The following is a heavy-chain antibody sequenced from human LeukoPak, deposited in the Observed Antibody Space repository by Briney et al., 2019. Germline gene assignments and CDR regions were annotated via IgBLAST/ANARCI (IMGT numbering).Heavy chain of an antibody. CDR3: AKGRSSSWYSAFDI. J-gene: IGHJ3*02. CDR1: GFTFSSYA. CDR2: LSGSGGST. V-gene: IGHV3-23*01. D-gene: IGHD6-13*01. Sequence: GGSLRLSCAASGFTFSSYAMSWVRQAPGKGLEWVSGLSGSGGSTYYADSVKGRFTISRDNSKNTLYLQMNSLRAEDTAVYYCAKGRSSSWYSAFDIWGQGTMVTVSS.